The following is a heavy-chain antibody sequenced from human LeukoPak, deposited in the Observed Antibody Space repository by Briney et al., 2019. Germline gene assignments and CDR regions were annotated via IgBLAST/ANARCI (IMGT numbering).Heavy chain of an antibody. V-gene: IGHV1-46*01. CDR2: INANGGTT. CDR3: ARDIIRGAKRGDMGD. J-gene: IGHJ4*02. CDR1: GYTFTNYY. Sequence: ASVKVSCKASGYTFTNYYIHWVRQAPGQGLEWMGIINANGGTTGYAQKFRGRVTVTRDTSTSTVYMELSSLRSEDTAVYYCARDIIRGAKRGDMGDWGQGTLVTVSS. D-gene: IGHD3-3*01.